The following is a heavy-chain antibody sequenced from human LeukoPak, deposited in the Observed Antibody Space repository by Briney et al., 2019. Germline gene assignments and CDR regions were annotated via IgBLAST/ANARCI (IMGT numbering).Heavy chain of an antibody. CDR3: AASSGVTLGRF. CDR1: GGSISSGSYY. Sequence: PSETLSLTCTVSGGSISSGSYYYNWIRQHPGKGLEWIGYIYYTGITSYNPSLKSRVTMSVDTSMNQVSLKVTSLTAADTAVYYCAASSGVTLGRFWGQGALVTVSS. D-gene: IGHD3-16*01. V-gene: IGHV4-31*03. J-gene: IGHJ4*02. CDR2: IYYTGIT.